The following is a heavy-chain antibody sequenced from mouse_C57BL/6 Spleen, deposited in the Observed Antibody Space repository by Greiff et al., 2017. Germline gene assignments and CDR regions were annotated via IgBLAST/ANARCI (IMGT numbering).Heavy chain of an antibody. Sequence: VQLVESGAELARPGASVKLSCKASGYTFTSYGISWVKQRTGQGLEWIGEIYPRSGNTYYNEKFKGKATLTADKSSSTAYMELRSLTSEDSAVYFCARSNLYYGSSYGYFDVWGTGTTVTVSS. CDR3: ARSNLYYGSSYGYFDV. D-gene: IGHD1-1*01. J-gene: IGHJ1*03. CDR1: GYTFTSYG. CDR2: IYPRSGNT. V-gene: IGHV1-81*01.